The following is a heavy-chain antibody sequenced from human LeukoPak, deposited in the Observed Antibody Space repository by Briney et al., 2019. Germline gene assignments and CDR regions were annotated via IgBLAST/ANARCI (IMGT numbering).Heavy chain of an antibody. CDR3: ARGRLGGSGSYYNVLDY. CDR1: GGSISSYY. CDR2: ISYSGST. D-gene: IGHD3-10*01. Sequence: PSETLSLTCTVSGGSISSYYWSWIRQPPGKGLEWIGYISYSGSTNYNPSLKSRVTISVDTSRNQFSLKLSSVTAADTAVYYCARGRLGGSGSYYNVLDYWGQGNLVTVSS. V-gene: IGHV4-59*01. J-gene: IGHJ4*02.